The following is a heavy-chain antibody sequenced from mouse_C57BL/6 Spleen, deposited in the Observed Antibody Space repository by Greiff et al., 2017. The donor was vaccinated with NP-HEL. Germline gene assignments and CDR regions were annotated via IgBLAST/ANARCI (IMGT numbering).Heavy chain of an antibody. Sequence: QVQLQQPGAELVKPGASVKMSCKASGYTFTSYWITWVKQRPGQGLEWIGDIYPGSGSTNYNEKFKSKATLTVDTSSSTAYMQLSSLTSEDSAVYYCARSDFTDYGRDYYAMDYWGQGTSVTVSS. D-gene: IGHD2-4*01. CDR1: GYTFTSYW. V-gene: IGHV1-55*01. J-gene: IGHJ4*01. CDR2: IYPGSGST. CDR3: ARSDFTDYGRDYYAMDY.